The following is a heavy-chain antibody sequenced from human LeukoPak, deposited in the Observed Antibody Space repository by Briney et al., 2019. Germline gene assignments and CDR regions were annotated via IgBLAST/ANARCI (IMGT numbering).Heavy chain of an antibody. CDR1: GGTFSSYA. CDR2: TIPIFGTA. V-gene: IGHV1-69*13. J-gene: IGHJ3*02. CDR3: ANGSPSMGDHAFDI. D-gene: IGHD1-26*01. Sequence: SVKVSCKASGGTFSSYAISWVRQAPGQGLEWMGGTIPIFGTANYAQKFQGRVTITADESTSTAYMELSSLRSEDTAVYYCANGSPSMGDHAFDIWGQGTMVTVSS.